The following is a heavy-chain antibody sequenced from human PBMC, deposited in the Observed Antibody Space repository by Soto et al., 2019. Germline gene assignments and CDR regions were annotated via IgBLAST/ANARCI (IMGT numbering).Heavy chain of an antibody. CDR3: ARFYYDSSGYLPSPYYYYYGMDV. CDR2: IKQDGSEK. Sequence: PGGSLKLSCAASGFPFSSYWMSWISQAPGKGMEWVANIKQDGSEKFYVDSVKGRFTISRDNAKNLLFLQMNSLRAEDTAVYYCARFYYDSSGYLPSPYYYYYGMDVWGQGT. J-gene: IGHJ6*02. D-gene: IGHD3-22*01. V-gene: IGHV3-7*04. CDR1: GFPFSSYW.